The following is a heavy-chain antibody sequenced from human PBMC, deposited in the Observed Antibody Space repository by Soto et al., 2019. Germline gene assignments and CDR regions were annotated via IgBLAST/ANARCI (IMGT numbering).Heavy chain of an antibody. CDR1: GYTFTRHY. CDR3: ARDESGSYCCSGY. V-gene: IGHV1-46*01. Sequence: ASVKVSCKASGYTFTRHYTHWVRQAPGQGLEWMGIINPSGGSTSYAQNFQGRVTMTRDTSTSTVYMELSSLRSEDTAVYYCARDESGSYCCSGYWGQGSLVTVYS. CDR2: INPSGGST. J-gene: IGHJ4*02. D-gene: IGHD1-26*01.